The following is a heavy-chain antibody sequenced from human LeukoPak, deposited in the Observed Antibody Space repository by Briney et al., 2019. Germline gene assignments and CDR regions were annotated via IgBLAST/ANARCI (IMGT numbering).Heavy chain of an antibody. CDR2: VYYSGST. J-gene: IGHJ6*03. D-gene: IGHD3-10*01. Sequence: PSETLSLTCTVSGGSISSYYWSWIRQPPGKGLEWIGYVYYSGSTNYNPALKSRGTISVDTSKNQFSLKLSSVTAADTAVYYCARRSGSGTNKVLKYHYMDVWGKGTTVTVSS. CDR3: ARRSGSGTNKVLKYHYMDV. CDR1: GGSISSYY. V-gene: IGHV4-59*08.